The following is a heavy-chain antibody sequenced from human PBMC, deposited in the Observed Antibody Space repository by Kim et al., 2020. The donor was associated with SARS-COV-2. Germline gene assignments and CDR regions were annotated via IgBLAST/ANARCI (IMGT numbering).Heavy chain of an antibody. V-gene: IGHV3-7*01. CDR2: IKQDGSEK. D-gene: IGHD6-19*01. CDR3: GRNPATAVADH. Sequence: GGSLRLSCAASGFTVSLYWMTWVCQAPGKGLEWVATIKQDGSEKHYVDSVKGRFTISRDNTKNSLYLQMNSLTVEDTAVYYCGRNPATAVADHWGQGTLVTVSS. CDR1: GFTVSLYW. J-gene: IGHJ4*02.